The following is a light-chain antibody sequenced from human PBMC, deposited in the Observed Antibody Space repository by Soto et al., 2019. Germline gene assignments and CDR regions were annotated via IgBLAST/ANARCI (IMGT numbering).Light chain of an antibody. CDR2: DVS. Sequence: QSALTQPASVSGSPGQSITISCTGTSSGVGGYNYVSWYQQHPGEAPKLMIYDVSNRPSGVSDRFSGSTSGNTASLTISGLQAEDEADYYCSSYTSSRTSLLFGGGTKLTVL. CDR3: SSYTSSRTSLL. CDR1: SSGVGGYNY. V-gene: IGLV2-14*03. J-gene: IGLJ2*01.